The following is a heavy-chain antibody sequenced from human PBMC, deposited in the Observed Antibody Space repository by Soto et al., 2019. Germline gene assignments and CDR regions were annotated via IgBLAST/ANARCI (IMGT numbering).Heavy chain of an antibody. CDR2: ISYDGSNK. Sequence: QVQLVESGGGVVQPGRSLRLSCAASGFTFSSYAMHWVRQAPGKGLEWVAVISYDGSNKYYADSVKGRFTISRDNSKNTLYLQMNSLRAEDTAVYYCAREPIAVAGTFTGLLDYWGQGTLVTVSS. CDR1: GFTFSSYA. D-gene: IGHD6-19*01. J-gene: IGHJ4*02. V-gene: IGHV3-30-3*01. CDR3: AREPIAVAGTFTGLLDY.